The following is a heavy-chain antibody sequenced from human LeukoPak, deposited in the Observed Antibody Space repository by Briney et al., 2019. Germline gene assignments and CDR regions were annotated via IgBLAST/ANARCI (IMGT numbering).Heavy chain of an antibody. D-gene: IGHD3-22*01. CDR2: ISYDGSNK. J-gene: IGHJ4*02. CDR1: GFTFSSYG. Sequence: PGGSLRLSCAASGFTFSSYGMHWVRQAPGKGLEWVAVISYDGSNKYYADSVKGRFTISRDNSKNTLYLQMNSLRAEDTAVHYCARAPPFYDSSGVDYWGQGTLVTVSS. V-gene: IGHV3-30*03. CDR3: ARAPPFYDSSGVDY.